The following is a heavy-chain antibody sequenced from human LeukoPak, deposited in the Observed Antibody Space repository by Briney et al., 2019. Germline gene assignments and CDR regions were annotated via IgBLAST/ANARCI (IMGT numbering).Heavy chain of an antibody. CDR2: ICTSGST. Sequence: PSQTLSLTCTVSGGSISSGSYYWSWIRQPAGKGLEWIGRICTSGSTNYNPSLKSRVTISVDTSKNQFSLKLSSVTAADTAVYYCAREPLYSSSWYVFDYWGQGTLVTVSS. V-gene: IGHV4-61*02. J-gene: IGHJ4*02. D-gene: IGHD6-13*01. CDR3: AREPLYSSSWYVFDY. CDR1: GGSISSGSYY.